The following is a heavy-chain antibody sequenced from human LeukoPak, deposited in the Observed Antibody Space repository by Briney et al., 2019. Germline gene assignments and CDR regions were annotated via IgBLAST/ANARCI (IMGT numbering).Heavy chain of an antibody. J-gene: IGHJ5*02. CDR2: ISAYNGNT. CDR3: ARDGWNAHTSNWFDP. D-gene: IGHD1-1*01. Sequence: GASAKVSCKASGYTFTSYGISWVRQVPGQGLEWMGWISAYNGNTNYAQKLQGRVTMTTDTSTSTAYMELRSLRSDDTAVYYCARDGWNAHTSNWFDPWGQGTLVTVSS. V-gene: IGHV1-18*01. CDR1: GYTFTSYG.